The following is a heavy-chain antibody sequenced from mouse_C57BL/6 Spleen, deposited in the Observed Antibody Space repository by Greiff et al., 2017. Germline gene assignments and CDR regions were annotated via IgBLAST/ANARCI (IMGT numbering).Heavy chain of an antibody. Sequence: EVQLVESGGGLVKPGGSLKLSCAASGFTFSDYGMHWVRQAPEKGLEWVAYISSGSSTIYYADTVKGRFTISRDNAKNTLFLQMTSLRSEDTAMYYCARRIYYDHYYAMDYWGQGTSVTVSS. D-gene: IGHD2-4*01. CDR2: ISSGSSTI. CDR3: ARRIYYDHYYAMDY. J-gene: IGHJ4*01. V-gene: IGHV5-17*01. CDR1: GFTFSDYG.